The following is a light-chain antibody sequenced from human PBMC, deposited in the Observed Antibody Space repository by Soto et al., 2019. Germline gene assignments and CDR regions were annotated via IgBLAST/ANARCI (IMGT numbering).Light chain of an antibody. CDR1: SSDVGGYNY. CDR2: EVS. J-gene: IGLJ1*01. V-gene: IGLV2-14*01. CDR3: SSYTRRSTYV. Sequence: QSALNQPASVSGSPGQSITISCTGTSSDVGGYNYVSWYQQHPGKAPKLMIYEVSNRPSGVSNRFSGSKSGNTASLTISGLQAEDEADYYCSSYTRRSTYVFGTGTKLTVL.